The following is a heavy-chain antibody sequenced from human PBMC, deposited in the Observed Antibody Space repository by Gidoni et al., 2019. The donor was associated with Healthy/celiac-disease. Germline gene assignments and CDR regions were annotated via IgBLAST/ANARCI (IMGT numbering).Heavy chain of an antibody. Sequence: EVQLVESGGGLVQPGGSLRLSCAASGFTCSSYGMSGDRQAPGKGLEWVAIRKQDGSEKYYVDSVKGRFIISRDNAKNSLYLQMNSLRADDTAVYYCASGYSGSYYPDWYYFDYWGQGTLVTVSS. V-gene: IGHV3-7*01. CDR1: GFTCSSYG. CDR2: RKQDGSEK. J-gene: IGHJ4*02. D-gene: IGHD1-26*01. CDR3: ASGYSGSYYPDWYYFDY.